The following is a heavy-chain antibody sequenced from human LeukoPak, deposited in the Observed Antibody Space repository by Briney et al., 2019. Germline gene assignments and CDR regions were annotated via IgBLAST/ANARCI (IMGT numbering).Heavy chain of an antibody. J-gene: IGHJ4*02. CDR3: ARVGHSSSVNY. Sequence: PSETLSLTCAVYGGSFSGYYWSWIRQPPGKVLEWIGEINHSGSTNYNPSLKSRVTISVDTSKNQFSLKLSSVTAADTAVYYCARVGHSSSVNYWGEGTLVTVSS. V-gene: IGHV4-34*01. D-gene: IGHD6-13*01. CDR1: GGSFSGYY. CDR2: INHSGST.